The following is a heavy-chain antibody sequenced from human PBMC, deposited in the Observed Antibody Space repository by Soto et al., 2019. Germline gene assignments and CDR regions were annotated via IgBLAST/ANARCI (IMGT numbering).Heavy chain of an antibody. J-gene: IGHJ6*02. V-gene: IGHV3-33*01. CDR1: GFTFSSYG. CDR3: ARDLAELAGYYYYYGMDV. CDR2: IWYDGSNK. Sequence: GGSLRLSCAASGFTFSSYGMHWVRQAPGKGLEWVAVIWYDGSNKYYADSVKGRFTISRDNSKNTLYLQMNSLRAEDTAVYYCARDLAELAGYYYYYGMDVWGQGTTVTVSS. D-gene: IGHD1-26*01.